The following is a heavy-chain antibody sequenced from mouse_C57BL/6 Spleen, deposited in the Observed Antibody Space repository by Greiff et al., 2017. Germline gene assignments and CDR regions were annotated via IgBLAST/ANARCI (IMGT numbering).Heavy chain of an antibody. CDR3: ARPTLGPWYFDV. Sequence: QVQLQQPGAELVRPGSSVKLSCKASGYTFTSYWMHWVKQRPIQGLEWIGNIDPSDSETHYNQKFKDKATLTVDQSSSTAYMQLSSLTSEDSAVYYCARPTLGPWYFDVWGTGTTVTVSS. CDR2: IDPSDSET. V-gene: IGHV1-52*01. J-gene: IGHJ1*03. CDR1: GYTFTSYW. D-gene: IGHD4-1*01.